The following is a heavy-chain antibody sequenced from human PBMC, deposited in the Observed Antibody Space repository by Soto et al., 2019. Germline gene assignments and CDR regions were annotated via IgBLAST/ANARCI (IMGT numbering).Heavy chain of an antibody. CDR1: GGTFSNFA. Sequence: QVHLVQSGAEVKEPGSSVKVSCKTSGGTFSNFAISWVRQAPGQGLEWMGGIIPIFGGANYAQKFQGRVTITADELTDTAYIELRSLRSEDTAVYYCAREGQYRYQTGTSDYSGADVWGQGTSVSVSS. CDR2: IIPIFGGA. D-gene: IGHD1-7*01. CDR3: AREGQYRYQTGTSDYSGADV. V-gene: IGHV1-69*01. J-gene: IGHJ6*02.